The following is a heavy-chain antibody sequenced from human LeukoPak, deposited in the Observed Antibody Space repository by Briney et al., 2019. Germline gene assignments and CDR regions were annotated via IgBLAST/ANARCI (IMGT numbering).Heavy chain of an antibody. CDR1: GGSISSRSSY. D-gene: IGHD3-3*01. Sequence: SETLSLTCSVSGGSISSRSSYWGWVRQSPGKGLEWIGSVYYNGPTYYNPSLMGRVTISRDTSKNQFSLKLSSVTAADTAVYYCARGDFWSGYADYWGQGTLVTVSS. CDR2: VYYNGPT. J-gene: IGHJ4*02. V-gene: IGHV4-39*07. CDR3: ARGDFWSGYADY.